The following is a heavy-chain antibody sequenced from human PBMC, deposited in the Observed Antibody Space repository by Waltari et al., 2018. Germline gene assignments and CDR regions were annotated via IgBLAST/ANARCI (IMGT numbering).Heavy chain of an antibody. Sequence: EVQLVESGGGLVKPGGSMRLSCAASGFPIRAFGMSWVRQAQGKGLEWVSSTTNGNSHLYYADSVRGRFTVSRDNSKNTLHLQMNSLRSEDTAIYYCATARDEETAMVYFDHWGEGSLVSVSS. V-gene: IGHV3-21*01. CDR1: GFPIRAFG. CDR2: TTNGNSHL. CDR3: ATARDEETAMVYFDH. J-gene: IGHJ4*02. D-gene: IGHD5-18*01.